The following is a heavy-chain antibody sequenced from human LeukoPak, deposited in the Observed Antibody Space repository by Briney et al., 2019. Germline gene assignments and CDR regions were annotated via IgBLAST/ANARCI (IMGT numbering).Heavy chain of an antibody. CDR2: LNPNSGKT. Sequence: VASVKVSCKASGYTFTNYDLNWVRQAPGQGLEWMGWLNPNSGKTGYAQSFHGRVTITRNTSINTVYMELSSLRSEDTAVYYCARDYAGNSGWFDPWGQGTLVTVSS. J-gene: IGHJ5*02. CDR3: ARDYAGNSGWFDP. D-gene: IGHD4-23*01. CDR1: GYTFTNYD. V-gene: IGHV1-8*03.